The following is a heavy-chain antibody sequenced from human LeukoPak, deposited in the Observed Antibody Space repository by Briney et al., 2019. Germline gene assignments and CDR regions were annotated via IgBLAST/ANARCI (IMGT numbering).Heavy chain of an antibody. CDR3: ARGTGGYGN. CDR2: INAGNGIA. D-gene: IGHD5-12*01. CDR1: GSTFTSYA. V-gene: IGHV1-3*01. Sequence: GASVKVSCKASGSTFTSYAMHWVRQAPGQRLEWMGWINAGNGIAKYSQKFQGRVTITRDTSASTAYMELSSLRAEDTAVYYCARGTGGYGNWGQGTLVTVSS. J-gene: IGHJ4*02.